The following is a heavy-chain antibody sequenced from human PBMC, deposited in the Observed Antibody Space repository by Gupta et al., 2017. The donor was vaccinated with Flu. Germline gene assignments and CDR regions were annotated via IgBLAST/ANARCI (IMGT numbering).Heavy chain of an antibody. D-gene: IGHD2-2*02. V-gene: IGHV7-4-1*02. CDR2: INTNTGNP. Sequence: VRQAPGQGLEWMGWINTNTGNPTYAQGFTGRFVFSLDTSVSTAYLQISSLKAEDTAVYYCARVSIGYCSSTSCYKVHWFDPWGQGTLVTVSS. CDR3: ARVSIGYCSSTSCYKVHWFDP. J-gene: IGHJ5*02.